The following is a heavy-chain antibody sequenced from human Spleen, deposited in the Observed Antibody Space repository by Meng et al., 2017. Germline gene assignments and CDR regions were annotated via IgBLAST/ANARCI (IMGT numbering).Heavy chain of an antibody. CDR1: GYTFTSYY. Sequence: QVQLVQSGAEVKKPGASVKISCKASGYTFTSYYMHWVRQAPGQGLEWMGRINPHSDGTNYAQKFQGRVTMTRDTSTSTAYMELSSLTSDDTAIYYCARDEDISAAGYLFGDYWGHGTLVTVSS. CDR3: ARDEDISAAGYLFGDY. J-gene: IGHJ4*01. CDR2: INPHSDGT. V-gene: IGHV1-2*06. D-gene: IGHD6-13*01.